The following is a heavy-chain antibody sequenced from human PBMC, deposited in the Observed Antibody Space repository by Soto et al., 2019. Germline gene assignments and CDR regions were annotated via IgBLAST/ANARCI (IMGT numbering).Heavy chain of an antibody. CDR1: GFTFSNYG. J-gene: IGHJ4*02. D-gene: IGHD1-1*01. CDR3: GKEVPITNWYFDY. CDR2: ISYDGNVA. Sequence: QVQLVESGGGVVQPGRSLRLSCAASGFTFSNYGMHWVRQAPGKGLEWVIVISYDGNVAYYADSVKGRFTISRDNSRNTLDLQMSSLRTEPTAMYWCGKEVPITNWYFDYWGQGTLVTVSS. V-gene: IGHV3-30*18.